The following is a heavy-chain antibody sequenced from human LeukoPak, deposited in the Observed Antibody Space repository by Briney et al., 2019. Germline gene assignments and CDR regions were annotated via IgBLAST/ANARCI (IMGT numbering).Heavy chain of an antibody. D-gene: IGHD6-13*01. Sequence: ASVKVSCQASGYTFTSYHMHWVRQAPAQGREGMGIINPSDGSTSYAQKFQGRVTMTRDTSTSTVYMELSSLRSEDTAVYYCARSIRDRQQLVFDYWGQGTLVTVSS. V-gene: IGHV1-46*01. CDR1: GYTFTSYH. CDR3: ARSIRDRQQLVFDY. J-gene: IGHJ4*02. CDR2: INPSDGST.